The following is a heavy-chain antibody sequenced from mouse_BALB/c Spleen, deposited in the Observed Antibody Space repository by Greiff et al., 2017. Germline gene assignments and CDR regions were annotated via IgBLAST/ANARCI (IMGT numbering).Heavy chain of an antibody. CDR3: ARGGNYYGMDY. J-gene: IGHJ4*01. V-gene: IGHV5-17*02. CDR2: ISSGSSTI. CDR1: GFTFSSFG. Sequence: EVNVVESGGGLVQPGGSRKLSCAASGFTFSSFGMHWVRQAPEKGLEWVAYISSGSSTIYHADTVKGRFTIARDNTKNTLFLLMTRLRSEDTAKYYGARGGNYYGMDYWGQGTSVTVSA.